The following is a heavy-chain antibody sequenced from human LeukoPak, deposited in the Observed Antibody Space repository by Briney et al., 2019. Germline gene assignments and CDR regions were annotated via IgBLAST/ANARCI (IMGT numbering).Heavy chain of an antibody. V-gene: IGHV4-34*01. D-gene: IGHD3-22*01. J-gene: IGHJ4*02. CDR1: GGSFSGYY. CDR2: INHSGST. Sequence: SETLSLTCAVYGGSFSGYYWSWIRQPPGKGLEWIGEINHSGSTYYNPSLKSRVTISVDRSKNQFSLKLSSVTAADTAVYYCARAGSTGGAYYYDSSGPVDYWGQGTLVTVSS. CDR3: ARAGSTGGAYYYDSSGPVDY.